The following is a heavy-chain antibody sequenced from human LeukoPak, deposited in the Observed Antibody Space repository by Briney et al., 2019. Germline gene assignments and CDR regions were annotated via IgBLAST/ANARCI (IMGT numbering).Heavy chain of an antibody. V-gene: IGHV4-59*01. J-gene: IGHJ6*03. D-gene: IGHD4-11*01. Sequence: PSETLSLTCTVSGGSISSYYWIWIRQPPGKVLEWIGYIYYGGSTNYNPSLKSRVTIPVDTSKDQFSLKLSSVTAADTAVYYCARRDYSKYMSYYYCYMDVWGKGTTVTVSS. CDR3: ARRDYSKYMSYYYCYMDV. CDR2: IYYGGST. CDR1: GGSISSYY.